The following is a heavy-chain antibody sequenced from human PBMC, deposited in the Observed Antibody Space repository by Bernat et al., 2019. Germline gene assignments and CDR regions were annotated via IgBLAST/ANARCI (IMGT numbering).Heavy chain of an antibody. CDR3: ARVNRYSSSWGAFDI. D-gene: IGHD6-13*01. J-gene: IGHJ3*02. Sequence: QVQLVQSGAEVKKPGASVKVSCKASGYTFTGYYIHWVRQAPGQGLEWMGGIIPIFGTANYAQKFQGRVTSTADASTSTAYMELSSLRSEDTAVYSCARVNRYSSSWGAFDIWGQGTMVTVSS. V-gene: IGHV1-69*01. CDR1: GYTFTGYY. CDR2: IIPIFGTA.